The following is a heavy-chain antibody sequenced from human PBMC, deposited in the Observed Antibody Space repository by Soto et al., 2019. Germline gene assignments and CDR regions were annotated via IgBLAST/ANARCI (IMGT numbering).Heavy chain of an antibody. CDR1: GGSISSYY. J-gene: IGHJ6*02. CDR2: IYDSGST. D-gene: IGHD4-17*01. Sequence: SETLSLTCTVSGGSISSYYWSWIRQPPGKGLEWIGYIYDSGSTNYNPSLKSRVTISVDTSKNQFSLKLSSVTAADTAVYYCARGRGTVTYYYYYGMDVWGQGTTVTVSS. CDR3: ARGRGTVTYYYYYGMDV. V-gene: IGHV4-59*01.